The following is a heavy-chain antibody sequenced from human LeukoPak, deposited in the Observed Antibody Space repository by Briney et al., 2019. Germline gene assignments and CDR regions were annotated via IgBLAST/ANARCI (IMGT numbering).Heavy chain of an antibody. J-gene: IGHJ4*02. CDR2: ISSSSSYI. CDR1: GFTFSSYS. CDR3: ARDRMGYADY. D-gene: IGHD2-8*01. Sequence: GGPLRLSCAASGFTFSSYSMNWVRQAPGKGLEWVSSISSSSSYIYYAGSVKGRFTISRDNAKNSLYLQMNSLRAEDTAVYYCARDRMGYADYWGQGTLVTVSS. V-gene: IGHV3-21*01.